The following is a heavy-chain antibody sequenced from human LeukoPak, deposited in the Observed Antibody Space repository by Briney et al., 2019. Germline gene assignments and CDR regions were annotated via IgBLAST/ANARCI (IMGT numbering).Heavy chain of an antibody. J-gene: IGHJ3*02. D-gene: IGHD3-10*01. Sequence: VSVKVSCKASGYTFTSYDVNWVRQATGQGLEWMGWMNPNSGNTGYAQKFQGRVTMTRNTSITTAYMELSSLRSEDTAVYYCARGAYYGSGSYYSAFDIWGQGTTVTVSS. CDR3: ARGAYYGSGSYYSAFDI. CDR2: MNPNSGNT. CDR1: GYTFTSYD. V-gene: IGHV1-8*01.